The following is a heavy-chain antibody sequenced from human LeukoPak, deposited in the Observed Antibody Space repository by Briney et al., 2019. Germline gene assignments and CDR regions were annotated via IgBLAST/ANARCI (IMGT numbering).Heavy chain of an antibody. J-gene: IGHJ4*02. CDR2: IYTGGGT. V-gene: IGHV3-66*01. CDR3: ARGLQDESGYKNYFDS. CDR1: GFTVSSKY. Sequence: AGSLRLSCAASGFTVSSKYMHWVRQAPGKGMEWVSTIYTGGGTYYAASVRDRFSISRDNSKNSLYLQMNSLRAEDTAVYYCARGLQDESGYKNYFDSWGQGTLVTVSS. D-gene: IGHD5-12*01.